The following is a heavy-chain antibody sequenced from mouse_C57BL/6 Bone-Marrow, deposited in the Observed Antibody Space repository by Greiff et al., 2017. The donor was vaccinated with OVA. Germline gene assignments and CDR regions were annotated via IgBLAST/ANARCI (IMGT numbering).Heavy chain of an antibody. CDR3: ALLLRWYFDV. Sequence: VQLQQSGPELVKPGASVKISCKASGYTFTDYYMNWVKQSHGKSLEWIGDINPNNGGTSYNQKFKGKATLTVDKSSSTAYMELRSLTSEDSAVYYCALLLRWYFDVWGTGTTVTVSS. CDR2: INPNNGGT. V-gene: IGHV1-26*01. D-gene: IGHD1-1*01. J-gene: IGHJ1*03. CDR1: GYTFTDYY.